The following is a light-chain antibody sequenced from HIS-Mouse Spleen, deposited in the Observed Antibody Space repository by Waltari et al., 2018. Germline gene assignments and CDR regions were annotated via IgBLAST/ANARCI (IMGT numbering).Light chain of an antibody. CDR2: DDS. V-gene: IGLV3-21*03. CDR3: QVWDSSSDHVV. Sequence: SYVLTQPPSVSVAPGKTARITCGGNNIGSKSVHWYQQKPGQAPVLVVYDDSDRPSGIPVRLSGSNSVNTATLTISRVEAGDEADYYCQVWDSSSDHVVFGGGTKLTVL. J-gene: IGLJ2*01. CDR1: NIGSKS.